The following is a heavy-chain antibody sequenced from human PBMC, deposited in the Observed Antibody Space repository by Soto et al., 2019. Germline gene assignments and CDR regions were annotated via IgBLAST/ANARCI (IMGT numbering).Heavy chain of an antibody. CDR1: GYTFTSYG. J-gene: IGHJ5*02. CDR3: ARLNDYIWGSDRPPWFDP. CDR2: ISAYNGNT. Sequence: ASVKVCCKASGYTFTSYGMSWVRQAPGQGLEWMGWISAYNGNTNYAQKLQGRVTMTTDTSTSTAYMELRRLRSDDTAVYSCARLNDYIWGSDRPPWFDPWGKETLVTVSS. V-gene: IGHV1-18*01. D-gene: IGHD3-16*02.